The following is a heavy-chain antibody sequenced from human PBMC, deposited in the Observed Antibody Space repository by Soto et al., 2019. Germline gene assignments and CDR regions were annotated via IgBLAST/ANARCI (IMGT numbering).Heavy chain of an antibody. CDR3: ARNKRDLRFLEWSYYFAY. CDR2: ISYDGSNK. Sequence: QVQLVESGGGVVQPGRSLRVSCTASGFTFSSYAMHWVRQAPGKGLEWVAVISYDGSNKYYADSVKGRFTISRDNSKNSLYLQMNSLRAEDTAVYYCARNKRDLRFLEWSYYFAYWGQGTLVTVSS. CDR1: GFTFSSYA. D-gene: IGHD3-3*01. V-gene: IGHV3-30-3*01. J-gene: IGHJ4*02.